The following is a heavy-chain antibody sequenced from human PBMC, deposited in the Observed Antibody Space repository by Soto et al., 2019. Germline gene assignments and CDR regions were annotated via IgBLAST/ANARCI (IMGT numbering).Heavy chain of an antibody. CDR2: IYYSGST. CDR3: ARGVHIYYDSSGYAEFDY. V-gene: IGHV4-39*01. J-gene: IGHJ4*02. CDR1: GGSISSSCYY. Sequence: SETLSLTCSVSGGSISSSCYYWGWIRQPPGKGLEWIGTIYYSGSTYYNPSLKSRVTISVDTSKNQFSLKLSSVTAADTAVYYFARGVHIYYDSSGYAEFDYWGQGTLVTVSS. D-gene: IGHD3-22*01.